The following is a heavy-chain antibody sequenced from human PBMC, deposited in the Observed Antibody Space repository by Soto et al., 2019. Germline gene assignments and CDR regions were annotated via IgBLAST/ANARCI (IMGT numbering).Heavy chain of an antibody. Sequence: PSETLSLTCAVYGGSFSGYYWSWIRQPPGKGLEWIGEINHSGSTNYNPSLKSRVTISVDTSKNQFSLKLSSVTAADTAVYYFSIARGYSYGFPRPPSSYFDYWGQGTLVTVSS. CDR1: GGSFSGYY. CDR3: SIARGYSYGFPRPPSSYFDY. J-gene: IGHJ4*02. D-gene: IGHD5-18*01. CDR2: INHSGST. V-gene: IGHV4-34*01.